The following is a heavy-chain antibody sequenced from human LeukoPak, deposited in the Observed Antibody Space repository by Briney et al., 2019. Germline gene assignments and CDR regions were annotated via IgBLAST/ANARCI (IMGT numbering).Heavy chain of an antibody. V-gene: IGHV3-74*01. Sequence: GGSLRLSCAASGFTISTYWMHWVRQAPGKGLVWVSRINSDGTSTAFVDSVKGRFTISKDNAKNSLYLQMNSLRAEDTAVYYCARLREIPVFGVVTKSTSYFDYWGQGTLVTVSS. D-gene: IGHD3-3*01. CDR1: GFTISTYW. J-gene: IGHJ4*02. CDR2: INSDGTST. CDR3: ARLREIPVFGVVTKSTSYFDY.